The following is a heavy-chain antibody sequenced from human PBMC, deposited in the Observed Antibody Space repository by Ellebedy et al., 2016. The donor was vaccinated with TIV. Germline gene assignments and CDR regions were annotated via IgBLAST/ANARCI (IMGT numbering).Heavy chain of an antibody. CDR1: GFSFSTYG. CDR2: IKQDGSEK. CDR3: ARLYTSGSTWAFDY. D-gene: IGHD6-19*01. Sequence: GESLKISCAASGFSFSTYGMHWVRQAPGKGLEWVASIKQDGSEKYYVDSVRGRFTISRDNAKNSLYLQLNSLRAEDTAVYYCARLYTSGSTWAFDYWGQGTLVTVSS. J-gene: IGHJ4*02. V-gene: IGHV3-7*01.